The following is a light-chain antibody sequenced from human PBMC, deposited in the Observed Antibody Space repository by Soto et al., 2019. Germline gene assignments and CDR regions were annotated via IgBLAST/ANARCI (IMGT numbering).Light chain of an antibody. CDR1: QSVSSY. CDR2: DAS. J-gene: IGKJ1*01. Sequence: EIVLTQSPATLSLSPGERATLSCRASQSVSSYLAWYQQKPGQAPRLLIYDASNRATGIPARFSGSGSGTDFTLTISSLGPEDFAVYYCQQRSKWPEWTFGQGTKVEIK. V-gene: IGKV3-11*01. CDR3: QQRSKWPEWT.